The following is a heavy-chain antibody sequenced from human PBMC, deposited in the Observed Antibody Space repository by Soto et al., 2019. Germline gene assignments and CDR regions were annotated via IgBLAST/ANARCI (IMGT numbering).Heavy chain of an antibody. J-gene: IGHJ5*02. CDR1: GGSISSYY. V-gene: IGHV4-4*07. CDR2: IYTSGST. Sequence: SETLSLTCTVSGGSISSYYWSWIRQPAGKGLEWIGRIYTSGSTNCNPSLKSRVTMSVDTSKNQFSLKLSSVTAADTAVYYCARWGGIAVAGGDWFDPWGQGTLVTVSS. D-gene: IGHD6-19*01. CDR3: ARWGGIAVAGGDWFDP.